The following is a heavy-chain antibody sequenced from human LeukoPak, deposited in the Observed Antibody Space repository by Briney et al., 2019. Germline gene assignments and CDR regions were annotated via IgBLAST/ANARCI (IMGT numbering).Heavy chain of an antibody. CDR1: GFTFSSYA. Sequence: PGRSLRLSCAASGFTFSSYAMSWVRQAPGKGLEWVSAISGSGGSTYYADSVKGRFTISRDNSKNTLYLQMNSLRAEDTAVYYCATITRDDFWSGYYAYYGIDVWGQGTTVTVSS. V-gene: IGHV3-23*01. CDR3: ATITRDDFWSGYYAYYGIDV. CDR2: ISGSGGST. D-gene: IGHD3-3*01. J-gene: IGHJ6*02.